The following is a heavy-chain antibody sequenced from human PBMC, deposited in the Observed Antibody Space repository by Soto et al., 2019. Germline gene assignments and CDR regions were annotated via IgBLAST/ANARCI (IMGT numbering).Heavy chain of an antibody. CDR3: TRAYGAETFDF. J-gene: IGHJ5*01. D-gene: IGHD3-10*01. Sequence: ASVKVSCKASGYTFNNDDIHWVRQAPGLGLEWMGWMNPNSGNTGYAQNFRGRVTMTQNTAIGTAYMELSSLRSDDTATYYCTRAYGAETFDFWGQGTRVTVSS. CDR1: GYTFNNDD. V-gene: IGHV1-8*02. CDR2: MNPNSGNT.